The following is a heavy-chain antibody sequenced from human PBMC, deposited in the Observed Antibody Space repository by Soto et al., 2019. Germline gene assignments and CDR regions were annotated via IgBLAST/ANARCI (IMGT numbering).Heavy chain of an antibody. CDR2: IFHDGNT. CDR3: ARHEGWTGPDQ. D-gene: IGHD2-8*02. CDR1: GASIGSGGW. V-gene: IGHV4-4*02. Sequence: PSETPSLTCAVSGASIGSGGWRSWVRQPPGKGLEWIAEIFHDGNTNYSPSLKSRVTISVDKSQNQFSLNVYSVTAADTAVYYCARHEGWTGPDQWGQGTLVTVSS. J-gene: IGHJ5*02.